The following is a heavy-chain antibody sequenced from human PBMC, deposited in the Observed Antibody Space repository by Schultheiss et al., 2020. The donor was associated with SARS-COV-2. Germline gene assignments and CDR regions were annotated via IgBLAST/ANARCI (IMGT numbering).Heavy chain of an antibody. CDR3: ARAGMRYSSSWSRGGFHFDY. CDR2: ISSSSSYI. CDR1: GFTFSSYS. J-gene: IGHJ4*02. V-gene: IGHV3-21*01. Sequence: GSLRLSCAASGFTFSSYSMNWVRQAPGKGLEWVSSISSSSSYIYYADSVKGRFTISRDNAKNSLYLQMNSLRAEDTAVYYCARAGMRYSSSWSRGGFHFDYWGQGTLVTVSS. D-gene: IGHD6-13*01.